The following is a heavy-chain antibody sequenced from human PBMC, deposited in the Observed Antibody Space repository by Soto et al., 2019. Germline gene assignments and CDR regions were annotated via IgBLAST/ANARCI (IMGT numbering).Heavy chain of an antibody. V-gene: IGHV1-69*13. CDR1: GGTFSSYA. J-gene: IGHJ6*02. CDR2: IIPIFGTA. CDR3: ARMGGVPYYYYGMDV. Sequence: SVKVSCKASGGTFSSYAISWVRQAPGQGLEWMGGIIPIFGTANYAQKFQGRVTITADESTSTAYMELSSLRSDDTAVYYCARMGGVPYYYYGMDVWGQGTTVTVSS. D-gene: IGHD3-16*01.